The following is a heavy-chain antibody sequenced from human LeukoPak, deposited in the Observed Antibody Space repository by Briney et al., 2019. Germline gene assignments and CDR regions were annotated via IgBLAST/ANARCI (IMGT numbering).Heavy chain of an antibody. CDR3: ARASGEWIVALDY. J-gene: IGHJ4*02. Sequence: GGSLRLSCAASGFTFSSYGMHWVRQAPGKGLEWVSSISSSGSYTFYADSVKGRFTISRDSAKNSLYLQMESLRAEDTALYYCARASGEWIVALDYWGQGTLVTVSS. CDR2: ISSSGSYT. CDR1: GFTFSSYG. D-gene: IGHD3-16*01. V-gene: IGHV3-21*01.